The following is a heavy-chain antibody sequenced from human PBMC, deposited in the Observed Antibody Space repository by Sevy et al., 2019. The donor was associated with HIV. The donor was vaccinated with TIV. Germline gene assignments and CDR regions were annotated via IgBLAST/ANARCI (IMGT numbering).Heavy chain of an antibody. D-gene: IGHD6-19*01. CDR3: AADGRIAVAGTYFDY. J-gene: IGHJ4*02. Sequence: ASVKVSCKASGFTFTSSAVQWVRQARGQRLEWIGWIVVGSGNTNYAQKFQERVTITRDMSTSTAYMELSSLGSEDTAVYYCAADGRIAVAGTYFDYWGQGTLVTVSS. V-gene: IGHV1-58*01. CDR1: GFTFTSSA. CDR2: IVVGSGNT.